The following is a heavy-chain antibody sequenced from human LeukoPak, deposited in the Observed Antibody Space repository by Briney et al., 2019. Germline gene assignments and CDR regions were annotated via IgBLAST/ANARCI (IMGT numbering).Heavy chain of an antibody. V-gene: IGHV4-61*01. CDR2: IYYSGST. CDR1: GGSVSSGSYY. J-gene: IGHJ5*02. Sequence: SETLSLTCTVSGGSVSSGSYYWSWIRQPPGKGLEWIGYIYYSGSTNYNPSLESRVTISVDTSKNQFSLKLSSVTAADTAVYYCARDSSYYGSGSYPWGQGTLVTVSS. CDR3: ARDSSYYGSGSYP. D-gene: IGHD3-10*01.